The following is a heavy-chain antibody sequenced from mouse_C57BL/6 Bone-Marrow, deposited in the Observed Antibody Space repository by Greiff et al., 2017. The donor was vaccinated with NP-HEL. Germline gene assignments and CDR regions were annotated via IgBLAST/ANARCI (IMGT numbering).Heavy chain of an antibody. V-gene: IGHV5-4*01. CDR3: ASRLLSFAY. CDR1: GFTFSSYA. D-gene: IGHD2-10*01. Sequence: EVQLQESGGGLVKPGGSLKLSCAASGFTFSSYAMSWVRQTPEKRLEWVATISDGGSYTYYPDNVKGRFTISRDNAKNNLYLQMSHLKSEDTAMYYCASRLLSFAYWGQGTLVTVSA. J-gene: IGHJ3*01. CDR2: ISDGGSYT.